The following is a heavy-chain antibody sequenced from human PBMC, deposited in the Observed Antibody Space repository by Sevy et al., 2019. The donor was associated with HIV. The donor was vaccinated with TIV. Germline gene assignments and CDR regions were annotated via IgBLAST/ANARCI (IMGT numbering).Heavy chain of an antibody. CDR3: TRNRLPWFGDFLNWFDH. J-gene: IGHJ5*02. Sequence: GGSLRLSCAASGFTFSNFAMSWVRQAPGKGLEWVSAISGTGDITYYADSVKGRFTISRDNSKNTLYLQMNSLGVGDTAIYYGTRNRLPWFGDFLNWFDHWGQGTLVTVSS. CDR1: GFTFSNFA. CDR2: ISGTGDIT. V-gene: IGHV3-23*01. D-gene: IGHD3-10*01.